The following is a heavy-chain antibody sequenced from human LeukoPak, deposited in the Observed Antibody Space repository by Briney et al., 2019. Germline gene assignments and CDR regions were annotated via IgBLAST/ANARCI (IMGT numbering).Heavy chain of an antibody. V-gene: IGHV3-74*01. D-gene: IGHD2/OR15-2a*01. CDR2: INSDGSST. CDR3: VSFYETY. J-gene: IGHJ4*02. Sequence: GGSLRLSCAASGFTFSRHWMHWVRQAPGKGLVWVSRINSDGSSTSYADSVKGRFTISRDNAKNTLYLQVNSLRAEDTAVYYCVSFYETYWGQGTLVTVSS. CDR1: GFTFSRHW.